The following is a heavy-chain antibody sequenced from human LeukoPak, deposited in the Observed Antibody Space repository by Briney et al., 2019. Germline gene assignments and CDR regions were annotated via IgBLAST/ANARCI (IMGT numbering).Heavy chain of an antibody. CDR3: ARVGTYGSGSYLSWLDY. CDR1: GGSISSSGYS. D-gene: IGHD3-10*01. CDR2: MSYSGST. Sequence: SETLSLTCTVSGGSISSSGYSWGWIRQPPGKGLDWIGSMSYSGSTYYNPSLKSRVSTSVDTSKNQFSLKLSSVTATDTAVYYCARVGTYGSGSYLSWLDYWGQGTLVTVSS. J-gene: IGHJ4*02. V-gene: IGHV4-39*01.